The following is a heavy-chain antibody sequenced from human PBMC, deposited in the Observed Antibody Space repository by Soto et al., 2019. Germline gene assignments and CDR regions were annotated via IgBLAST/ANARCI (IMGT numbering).Heavy chain of an antibody. D-gene: IGHD6-19*01. J-gene: IGHJ6*02. CDR1: GGSSSNYY. V-gene: IGHV4-59*01. Sequence: SETLSLTCTVSGGSSSNYYWSLIRQPPGKGLEWIGYIFYSGSTNYNPSLKSRVTISVDTSKNQFSLKLSSVTAADTAVYYCARDGSGWSSLDGMDVWGQGTTVTVSS. CDR3: ARDGSGWSSLDGMDV. CDR2: IFYSGST.